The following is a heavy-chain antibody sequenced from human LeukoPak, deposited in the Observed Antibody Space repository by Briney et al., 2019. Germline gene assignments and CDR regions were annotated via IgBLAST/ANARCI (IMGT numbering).Heavy chain of an antibody. CDR3: ARGPSYDFWSGHNFDY. CDR1: GGSFSGYY. V-gene: IGHV4-34*01. D-gene: IGHD3-3*01. Sequence: PSETLSLTCAVYGGSFSGYYWSWIRQPPGKGLEWIGEIDHSGSTSYNPSLKSRVTISVDTSKNQFSLKLSSVTAADTAVYYCARGPSYDFWSGHNFDYWGQGTLVTVSS. J-gene: IGHJ4*02. CDR2: IDHSGST.